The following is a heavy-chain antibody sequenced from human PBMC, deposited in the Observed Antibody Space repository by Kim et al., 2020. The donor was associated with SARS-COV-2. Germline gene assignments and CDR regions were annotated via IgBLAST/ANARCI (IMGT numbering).Heavy chain of an antibody. CDR2: IKSKTDGGTT. V-gene: IGHV3-15*01. CDR3: TTSIRYYGDYVFIGSLIDY. Sequence: GGSLRLSCAASGFTFSNAWMSWVRQAPGKGLEWVGRIKSKTDGGTTDYAAPVKGRFTISRDDSKNTLYLQMNSLKTEDTAVYYCTTSIRYYGDYVFIGSLIDYWGQGTLVTVSS. CDR1: GFTFSNAW. D-gene: IGHD4-17*01. J-gene: IGHJ4*02.